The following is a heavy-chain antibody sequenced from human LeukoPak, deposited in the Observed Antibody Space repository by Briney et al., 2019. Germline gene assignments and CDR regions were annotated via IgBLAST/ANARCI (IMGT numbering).Heavy chain of an antibody. D-gene: IGHD3-22*01. CDR2: IYPGDSDT. J-gene: IGHJ3*02. V-gene: IGHV5-51*01. CDR1: GYSFTSYW. CDR3: ARHGIHWYYDSSGYSDAFDI. Sequence: GESLKISCKGSGYSFTSYWIGWVRQMPGKGLEWMGIIYPGDSDTRYSPSFQGQVTISADKSISTACLQWSSLKASDTAMYYCARHGIHWYYDSSGYSDAFDIWGQGTMVTVSP.